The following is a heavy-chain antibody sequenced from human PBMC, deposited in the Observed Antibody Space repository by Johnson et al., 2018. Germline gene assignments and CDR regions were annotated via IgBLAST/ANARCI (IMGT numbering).Heavy chain of an antibody. Sequence: QVQLLETGGGVVQPGRSLRLSCAASGFTFSSYAMHWVRQAPGKGLEWVAVISYDGSNKYYADSVKGRFTISRDNSKNTLYLQMNSLRAEDTAVYYCAKEGYGDYVGAFDIWGQGTMVTVSS. CDR2: ISYDGSNK. CDR1: GFTFSSYA. CDR3: AKEGYGDYVGAFDI. D-gene: IGHD4-17*01. V-gene: IGHV3-30*04. J-gene: IGHJ3*02.